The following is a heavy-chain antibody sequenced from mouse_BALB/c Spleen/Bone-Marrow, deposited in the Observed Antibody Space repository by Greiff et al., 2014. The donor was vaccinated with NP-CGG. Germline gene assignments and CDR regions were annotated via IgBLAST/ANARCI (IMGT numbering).Heavy chain of an antibody. V-gene: IGHV1-69*02. Sequence: QVQLQQSGVEFVKPGAPVKLSCKASGYTFTSYWMHWVKQRPGQGLEWIGEIDPSDSYTKYNRNFKGKATLTVDKSSSTAYMQLSSLTSEDSAVYYCARTYYDYDWFAYWGQGTLVTVSA. CDR3: ARTYYDYDWFAY. J-gene: IGHJ3*01. CDR2: IDPSDSYT. D-gene: IGHD2-4*01. CDR1: GYTFTSYW.